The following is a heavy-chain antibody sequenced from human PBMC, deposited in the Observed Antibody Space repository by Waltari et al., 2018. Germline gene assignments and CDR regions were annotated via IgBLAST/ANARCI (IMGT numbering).Heavy chain of an antibody. J-gene: IGHJ4*02. Sequence: VQSGAEVKKPGASVKVSCKASGYSFTGYYLHWVRQAPGQGLEWMGWINTNSGGTRYAQIFQGRVTMTRDTAISTAYMEHSRLTSDDTAVYYCAVAYTGWYGDLDYWGQGTLVTVSS. CDR3: AVAYTGWYGDLDY. D-gene: IGHD6-19*01. CDR1: GYSFTGYY. V-gene: IGHV1-2*02. CDR2: INTNSGGT.